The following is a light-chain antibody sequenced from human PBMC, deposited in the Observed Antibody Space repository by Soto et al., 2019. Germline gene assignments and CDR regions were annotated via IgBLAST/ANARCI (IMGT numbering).Light chain of an antibody. CDR1: HYISSW. V-gene: IGKV1-5*03. J-gene: IGKJ4*01. CDR3: QQYNSFSLT. CDR2: KAS. Sequence: DIQMTQSPSTLSASVGDRVTITCRASHYISSWLAWYQQKPGKAPKLLIYKASNLESGVPSRLSGSGSGTEFTLTINSLQPDDFATYYCQQYNSFSLTFGGGTKVEIK.